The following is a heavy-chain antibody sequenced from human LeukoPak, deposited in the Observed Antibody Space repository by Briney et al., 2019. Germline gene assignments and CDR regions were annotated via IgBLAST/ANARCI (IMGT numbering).Heavy chain of an antibody. CDR1: GFTFSSYW. J-gene: IGHJ4*02. CDR2: IKQDGSEK. CDR3: ASIVTNSGSYPFDY. D-gene: IGHD1-26*01. Sequence: GGSLRLSCAASGFTFSSYWMSWVRQAPGKGLEWVANIKQDGSEKYYVDSVKGRFTISRDNAKNSPYLQMNSLRAADTAVYYCASIVTNSGSYPFDYWGQGTLVTVSS. V-gene: IGHV3-7*03.